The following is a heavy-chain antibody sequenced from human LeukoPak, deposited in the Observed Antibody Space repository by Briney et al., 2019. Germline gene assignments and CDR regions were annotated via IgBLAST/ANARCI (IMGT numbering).Heavy chain of an antibody. Sequence: ASVKVSCKASGYTFTSYGISWVRQAPGQGLEWMGWISAYNGNTNYAQKLQGRVTMTTDTSTSTAYMELRSLRSDDTAVYYCAREPNYYDSSGYLNYFDYWGQGSLVTVSS. D-gene: IGHD3-22*01. CDR2: ISAYNGNT. V-gene: IGHV1-18*01. CDR3: AREPNYYDSSGYLNYFDY. CDR1: GYTFTSYG. J-gene: IGHJ4*02.